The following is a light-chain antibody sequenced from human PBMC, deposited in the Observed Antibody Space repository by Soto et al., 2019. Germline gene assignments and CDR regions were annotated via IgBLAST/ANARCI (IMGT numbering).Light chain of an antibody. CDR3: AAWDDSLNGVV. CDR2: YDD. CDR1: SSNIGNNA. V-gene: IGLV1-36*01. J-gene: IGLJ2*01. Sequence: QSVLTQPPSVSEAPRQRVTISCSGSSSNIGNNAVNWYQQLPGKAPKLLIYYDDLLPSGVSDRFSGSKSGTSASLAISGLQSEDEADYDCAAWDDSLNGVVFGGGTKLTAL.